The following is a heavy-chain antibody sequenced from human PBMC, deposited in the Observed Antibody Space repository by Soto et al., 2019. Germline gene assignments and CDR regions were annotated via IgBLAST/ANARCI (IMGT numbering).Heavy chain of an antibody. Sequence: GESLKISCKGSGYSFTSYWIGWVRQMPGKGLEWMGIIYPGDSDTRYSPPFQGQVTISADKSISTAYLQWSSLKASDTAMYYCARGGEDWNYSKFYYYYGMDVWGQGTTVTVSS. CDR3: ARGGEDWNYSKFYYYYGMDV. CDR1: GYSFTSYW. J-gene: IGHJ6*02. V-gene: IGHV5-51*01. D-gene: IGHD1-7*01. CDR2: IYPGDSDT.